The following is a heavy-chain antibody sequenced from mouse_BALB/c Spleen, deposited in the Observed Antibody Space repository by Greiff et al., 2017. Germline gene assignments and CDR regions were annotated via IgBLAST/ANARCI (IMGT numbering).Heavy chain of an antibody. V-gene: IGHV5-6-3*01. CDR2: INSNGGST. D-gene: IGHD1-1*01. Sequence: EVKLVESGGGLVQPGGSLKLSCAASGFTFSSYGMSWVRQTPDKRLELVATINSNGGSTYYPDSVKGRFTISRDNAKNTLYLQMSSLKSEDTAMYYCAREGRYYDGSSSLYWYFDVWGAGTTVTVSA. J-gene: IGHJ1*01. CDR1: GFTFSSYG. CDR3: AREGRYYDGSSSLYWYFDV.